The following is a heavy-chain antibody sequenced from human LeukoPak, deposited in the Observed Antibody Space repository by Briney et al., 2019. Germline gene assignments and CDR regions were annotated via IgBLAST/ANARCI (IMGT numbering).Heavy chain of an antibody. CDR1: GGSFSGYY. V-gene: IGHV4-34*01. CDR2: INHSGST. Sequence: SSETLSLTCAVYGGSFSGYYWSWIRQPPGKGLEWIGEINHSGSTNYNPSLKSRVTISVDTSKNQFSLKLSSVTAADTAVYYCASLSFYDILTGYYTPCYFDYWGQGTLVTVSS. CDR3: ASLSFYDILTGYYTPCYFDY. J-gene: IGHJ4*02. D-gene: IGHD3-9*01.